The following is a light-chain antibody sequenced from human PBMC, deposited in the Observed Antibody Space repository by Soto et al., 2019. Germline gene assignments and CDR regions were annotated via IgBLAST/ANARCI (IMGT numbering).Light chain of an antibody. CDR1: QDISTY. CDR2: AAS. CDR3: QQTYTMPRA. Sequence: DIQMTQSPASLSASVGDRVTLTCRASQDISTYLAWYQQKPGIAPKLLIYAASNLQSGVPSRFTGGGSGTDITLTIHSLQPEDFASYYCQQTYTMPRAFGPGTKVEVK. J-gene: IGKJ1*01. V-gene: IGKV1-39*01.